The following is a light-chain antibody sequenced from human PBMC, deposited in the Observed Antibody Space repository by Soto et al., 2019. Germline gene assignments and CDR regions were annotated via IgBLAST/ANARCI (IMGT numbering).Light chain of an antibody. Sequence: ESVLTQFPGTLSLSPGERATLSCRASQSVTSNYLAWYQQKPGQAPRLLFFGASIRATGIPDRFSGSGSGTGFTLTISRLEPEDFAVYYCHQYGSSPGTFGQGTKVDIK. CDR3: HQYGSSPGT. V-gene: IGKV3-20*01. J-gene: IGKJ1*01. CDR2: GAS. CDR1: QSVTSNY.